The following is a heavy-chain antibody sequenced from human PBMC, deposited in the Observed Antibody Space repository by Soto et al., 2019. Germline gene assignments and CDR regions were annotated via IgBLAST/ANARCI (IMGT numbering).Heavy chain of an antibody. CDR2: TYYRSKWYN. J-gene: IGHJ6*02. CDR1: GDSVSSNSAA. Sequence: LTCAISGDSVSSNSAAWNWIRQSPSRGLEWLGRTYYRSKWYNDYAVSVKSRITINPDTSKNQFSLQLNSVTPEDTAVYYCARDRRGYCSSTSCYHYYYYGMDDWGQGTTVTVSS. CDR3: ARDRRGYCSSTSCYHYYYYGMDD. V-gene: IGHV6-1*01. D-gene: IGHD2-2*01.